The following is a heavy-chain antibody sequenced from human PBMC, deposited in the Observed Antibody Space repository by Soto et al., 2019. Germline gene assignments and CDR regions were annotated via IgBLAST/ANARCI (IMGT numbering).Heavy chain of an antibody. CDR2: IIPILGIA. D-gene: IGHD2-2*01. V-gene: IGHV1-69*02. CDR3: ARGGCSSTSCLHTYYYYYYMDV. J-gene: IGHJ6*03. CDR1: GGTFSSYT. Sequence: QVQLVQSGPEVTKPGSSVKVSCKASGGTFSSYTISWVRQAPGQGLERMGRIIPILGIANYAQKFQGRVTITADKSTSTAYMELSSLRSEDTDVYYCARGGCSSTSCLHTYYYYYYMDVWGKGTTVTVSS.